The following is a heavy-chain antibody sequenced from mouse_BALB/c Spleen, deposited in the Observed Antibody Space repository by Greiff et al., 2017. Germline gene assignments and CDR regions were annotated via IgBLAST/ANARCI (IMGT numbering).Heavy chain of an antibody. CDR3: ARGEDSSGYGSMDY. V-gene: IGHV1S135*01. Sequence: VQLKESGPELVKPGASVKVSCKASGYAFTSYNMYWVKQSHGKSLEWIGYIDPYNGGTSYNQKFKGKATLTVDKSSSTAYMHLNSLTSEDSAVYYCARGEDSSGYGSMDYWGQGTSVTVSS. J-gene: IGHJ4*01. D-gene: IGHD3-2*01. CDR2: IDPYNGGT. CDR1: GYAFTSYN.